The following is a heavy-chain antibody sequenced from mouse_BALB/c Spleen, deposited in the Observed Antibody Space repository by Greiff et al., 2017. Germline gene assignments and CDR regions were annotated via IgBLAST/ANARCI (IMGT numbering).Heavy chain of an antibody. D-gene: IGHD1-1*01. Sequence: EVNLVESGGGLVKPGGSLKLSCAASGFTFSSYAMSWVRQTPEKRLEWVASISSGGSTYYPDSVKGRFTISRDNARNILYLQMSSLRSEDTAMYYCARAEGYYYYYFDYWGQGTTLTVSS. CDR3: ARAEGYYYYYFDY. CDR2: ISSGGST. J-gene: IGHJ2*01. CDR1: GFTFSSYA. V-gene: IGHV5-6-5*01.